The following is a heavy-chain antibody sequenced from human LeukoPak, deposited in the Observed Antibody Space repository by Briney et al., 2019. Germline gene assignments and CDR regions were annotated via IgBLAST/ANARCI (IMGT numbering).Heavy chain of an antibody. J-gene: IGHJ5*02. D-gene: IGHD5-18*01. CDR2: ISYDGSNK. CDR3: AKELRGYSYGLRNNWFDP. CDR1: GFTFNSYG. Sequence: PGRSLRLSCAASGFTFNSYGMHWVRQAPGKGLEWVAVISYDGSNKYYADSVKGRFTISRDNSKNTLYLQMNSLRAEDTAVYYCAKELRGYSYGLRNNWFDPWGQGTLVTVSS. V-gene: IGHV3-30*18.